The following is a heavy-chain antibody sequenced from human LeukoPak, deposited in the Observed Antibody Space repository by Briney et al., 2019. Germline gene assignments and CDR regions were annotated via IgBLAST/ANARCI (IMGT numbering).Heavy chain of an antibody. CDR2: ISSSSSYI. D-gene: IGHD2-15*01. CDR3: ARDGYCSGGSCRGLDY. V-gene: IGHV3-21*01. Sequence: PGGSLRLSCAASGFTFSSYSMNWVRQAPGKGLEWVSSISSSSSYIYYADSVKGRFTISRDNAKNSLYLQMNSLRAEDTAVYYCARDGYCSGGSCRGLDYWGQGTLVTISS. J-gene: IGHJ4*02. CDR1: GFTFSSYS.